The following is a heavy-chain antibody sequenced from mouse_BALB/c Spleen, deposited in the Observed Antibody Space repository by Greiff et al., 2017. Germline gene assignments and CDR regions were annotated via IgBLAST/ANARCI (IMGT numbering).Heavy chain of an antibody. Sequence: VQLQQSGAELAKPGASVKMSCKASGYTFTSYWMHWVKQSPGQGLEWIGYINPSTGYTEYNQKFKDKATLTADKSSSTAYMQLSSLTSEDSAVYYCARSGDTYFDVWGAGTTVTVSS. CDR3: ARSGDTYFDV. CDR1: GYTFTSYW. J-gene: IGHJ1*01. V-gene: IGHV1-7*01. D-gene: IGHD3-1*01. CDR2: INPSTGYT.